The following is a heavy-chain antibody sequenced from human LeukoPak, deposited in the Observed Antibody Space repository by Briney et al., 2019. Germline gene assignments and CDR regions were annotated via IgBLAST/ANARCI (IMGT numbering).Heavy chain of an antibody. CDR3: ARVAYGSATDAFDI. D-gene: IGHD3-10*01. CDR1: GYTFTGYY. J-gene: IGHJ3*02. CDR2: INPNSGGT. Sequence: ASVKVSCKASGYTFTGYYMHWVRQAPRQGLEWMGWINPNSGGTNYAQKFQGRVTMTRDTSISTAYMELSRLRSDDTAVYYCARVAYGSATDAFDIWGQGTMVTVSS. V-gene: IGHV1-2*02.